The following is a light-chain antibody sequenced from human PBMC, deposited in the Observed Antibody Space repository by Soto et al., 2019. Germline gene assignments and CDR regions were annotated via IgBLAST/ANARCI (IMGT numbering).Light chain of an antibody. J-gene: IGKJ1*01. CDR1: KSVSSN. Sequence: EIVMTQSPATLSVSPGERATLSCRASKSVSSNLAWYHQKPGQAPRLLISGASTRATGIPARLSGSGSGTEFTLTISSLQAEDFAVYYCRQYNNWPPWTFGQGTKVEIK. V-gene: IGKV3-15*01. CDR2: GAS. CDR3: RQYNNWPPWT.